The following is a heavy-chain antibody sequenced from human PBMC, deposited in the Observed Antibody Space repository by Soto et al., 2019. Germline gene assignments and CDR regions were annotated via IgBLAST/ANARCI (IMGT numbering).Heavy chain of an antibody. V-gene: IGHV1-2*02. CDR1: GYTFTGYY. Sequence: QVQLVQSGAQVKKPGASVKVSCKASGYTFTGYYIHWVRQAPGQGLEWMALINPNSGDTNYAQKFQGRVTLPRDTSINTVYMEVTRLRFDDTAVYYCAVAGLPFESWGQGTPVTVFS. J-gene: IGHJ1*01. CDR3: AVAGLPFES. CDR2: INPNSGDT. D-gene: IGHD6-19*01.